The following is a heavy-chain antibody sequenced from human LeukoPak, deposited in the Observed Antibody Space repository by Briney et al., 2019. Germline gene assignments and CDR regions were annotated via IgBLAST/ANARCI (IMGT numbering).Heavy chain of an antibody. CDR2: ISLSCCTS. J-gene: IGHJ1*01. CDR3: ANDYGGNSNYFQR. CDR1: GVTFRSDA. D-gene: IGHD4-23*01. V-gene: IGHV3-23*01. Sequence: GGSLRLSCAASGVTFRSDAMSWVRQAPGKGGEWVSAISLSCCTSYYADSVKRRFTISRDNSKNSLYLQMTSLRAEDTAVYYCANDYGGNSNYFQRWGQGTLVTVSS.